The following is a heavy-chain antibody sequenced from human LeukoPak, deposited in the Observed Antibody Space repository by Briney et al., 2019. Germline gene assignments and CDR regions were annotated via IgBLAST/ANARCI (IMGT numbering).Heavy chain of an antibody. CDR3: ASTRIPAAEINY. V-gene: IGHV4-59*01. J-gene: IGHJ4*02. D-gene: IGHD6-13*01. Sequence: SETLSLTCTVSGGSISSYYWNWIRQPPGKGLEWIGYMFYSGTTNYNPSLKSRVTISVGTSKNQFSLKLTTVTTADTAVYYCASTRIPAAEINYWGQGTLVTVSS. CDR2: MFYSGTT. CDR1: GGSISSYY.